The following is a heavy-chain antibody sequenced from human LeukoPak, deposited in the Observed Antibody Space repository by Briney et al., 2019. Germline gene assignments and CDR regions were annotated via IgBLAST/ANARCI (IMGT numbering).Heavy chain of an antibody. CDR3: ARDPSYGSGSYSDY. D-gene: IGHD3-10*01. Sequence: GGSLRLSCAASGFTFSSYSMNCVRQAPGKGLEWVSYISSSSTIYYADSVKGRFTISRDNAKNSLYLQMNSLRDEDTAVYYCARDPSYGSGSYSDYWGQGTLVTVSS. V-gene: IGHV3-48*02. CDR2: ISSSSTI. CDR1: GFTFSSYS. J-gene: IGHJ4*02.